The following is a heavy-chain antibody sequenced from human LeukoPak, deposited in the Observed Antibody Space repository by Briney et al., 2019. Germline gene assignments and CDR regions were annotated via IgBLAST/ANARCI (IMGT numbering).Heavy chain of an antibody. CDR2: IYYSGST. CDR1: GGSISSSSYY. V-gene: IGHV4-39*01. J-gene: IGHJ5*02. CDR3: AIPGYSSSGGWCDP. Sequence: PSETLSLTCTVSGGSISSSSYYWRWIRQPPGKGLEWIGSIYYSGSTYYNPSLKSRVTISVDTSKNQFSLKLSSVPAADTAVYYCAIPGYSSSGGWCDPGGQGTRVTVSS. D-gene: IGHD6-13*01.